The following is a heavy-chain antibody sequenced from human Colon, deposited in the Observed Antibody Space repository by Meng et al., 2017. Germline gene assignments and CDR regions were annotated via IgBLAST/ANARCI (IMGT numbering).Heavy chain of an antibody. V-gene: IGHV3-9*01. CDR3: AKDYSYDSGGYHLGGLLPH. Sequence: SLKISCAASGFTFDSYAMHWVRQVPGEGLEWVSGISWNSATIVYADSVKGRFTTSRDNAKSSLYLQMNSLRAEDTALYFCAKDYSYDSGGYHLGGLLPHWGQGTLVTVSS. J-gene: IGHJ1*01. CDR2: ISWNSATI. CDR1: GFTFDSYA. D-gene: IGHD3-22*01.